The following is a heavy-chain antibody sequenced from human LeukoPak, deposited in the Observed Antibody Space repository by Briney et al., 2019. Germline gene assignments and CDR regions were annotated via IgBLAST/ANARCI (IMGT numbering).Heavy chain of an antibody. CDR1: GFTFSGSA. D-gene: IGHD1-20*01. J-gene: IGHJ4*02. V-gene: IGHV3-73*01. CDR3: ARAATYNWNDVNY. Sequence: GGSLRLSCAASGFTFSGSAMHWVRQASGKGLEWVGRIRSKANSYATAYAASVKGRFTISRDDSKNTAYLQMNSLRAEDTAVYYCARAATYNWNDVNYWGQGTLVTVSS. CDR2: IRSKANSYAT.